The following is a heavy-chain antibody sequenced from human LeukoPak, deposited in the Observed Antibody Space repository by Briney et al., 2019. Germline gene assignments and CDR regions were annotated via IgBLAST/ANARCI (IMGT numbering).Heavy chain of an antibody. V-gene: IGHV4-39*01. D-gene: IGHD5-12*01. CDR1: GASISNSSFY. CDR2: IYYGGGA. Sequence: SETLSLTCTVSGASISNSSFYWGWIRQPPGKGLEWIGSIYYGGGAYYNPSLKSRVTISVDTSKNQFFLNLSSVTAADTALYYCAKYYTWPRSFAPWGQGTLVTVSS. CDR3: AKYYTWPRSFAP. J-gene: IGHJ5*02.